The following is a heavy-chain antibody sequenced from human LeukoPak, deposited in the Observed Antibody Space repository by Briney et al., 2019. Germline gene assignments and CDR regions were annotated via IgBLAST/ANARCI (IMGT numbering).Heavy chain of an antibody. CDR3: ARVGYYDSSGYYHIFDY. J-gene: IGHJ4*02. V-gene: IGHV1-2*02. D-gene: IGHD3-22*01. Sequence: GASVRVSCKASGYTFTGYYMHWVRQAPGQGLEWMGWINPNSGGTNYAQKFQGRVTMTRDTSISTAYMELSRLRSDDTAVYYCARVGYYDSSGYYHIFDYWGQGTLVTVSS. CDR1: GYTFTGYY. CDR2: INPNSGGT.